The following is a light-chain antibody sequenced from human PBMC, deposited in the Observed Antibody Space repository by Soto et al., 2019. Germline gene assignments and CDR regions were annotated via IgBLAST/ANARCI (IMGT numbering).Light chain of an antibody. V-gene: IGLV2-8*01. CDR2: EVS. CDR1: SSDVGGYNY. Sequence: QSVLTQPPSASGSTGRSVTISCTGGSSDVGGYNYVSWYQQQPGKAPKLVIYEVSKRPSGVPDRLSGSKSGNTASLTVSGLQAEDAADYYCSSYGGSNTVVFCGGTKLTV. CDR3: SSYGGSNTVV. J-gene: IGLJ2*01.